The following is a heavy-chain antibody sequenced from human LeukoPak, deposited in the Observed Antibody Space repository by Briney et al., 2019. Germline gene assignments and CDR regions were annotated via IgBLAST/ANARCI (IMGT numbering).Heavy chain of an antibody. CDR2: IIPILGIA. V-gene: IGHV1-69*02. J-gene: IGHJ4*02. CDR1: GGTFSSYT. D-gene: IGHD2-2*01. CDR3: ASKYCSSTSCKKKGFDY. Sequence: SVKVSCKASGGTFSSYTISWVRQAPGQGLEWMGRIIPILGIANYAQKFQGRATITADKSTSTAYMELSSLRSEDTAVYYCASKYCSSTSCKKKGFDYWGQGTLVTVSS.